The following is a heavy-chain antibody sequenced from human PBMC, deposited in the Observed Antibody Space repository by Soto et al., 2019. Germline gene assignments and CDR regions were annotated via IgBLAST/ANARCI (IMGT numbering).Heavy chain of an antibody. Sequence: PGGSLRLSCAASGFHFSSYTMNWVRQAPGKGLEWVSGISWNSGSIGYADSVKGRFTISRDNAKNSLYLQMNSLRAEDTALYYCAKDIGIDGSGSYLDGAAPYYYGMDVWGQGTTVTVSS. CDR1: GFHFSSYT. V-gene: IGHV3-9*01. CDR3: AKDIGIDGSGSYLDGAAPYYYGMDV. J-gene: IGHJ6*02. CDR2: ISWNSGSI. D-gene: IGHD3-10*01.